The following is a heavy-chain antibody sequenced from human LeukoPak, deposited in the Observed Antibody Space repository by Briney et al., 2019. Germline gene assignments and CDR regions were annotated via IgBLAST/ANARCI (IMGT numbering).Heavy chain of an antibody. Sequence: ASVKVSCKASGYTFTNYGISWVRQAPGQGLEWMGWISAYNGNTNYAQKLQGRVTMTADTSTSTAYMELRSLRSDDTAVYYCARDPPRYSSGWYGLDYWGQGTLVTVSS. CDR1: GYTFTNYG. CDR3: ARDPPRYSSGWYGLDY. V-gene: IGHV1-18*01. J-gene: IGHJ4*02. D-gene: IGHD6-19*01. CDR2: ISAYNGNT.